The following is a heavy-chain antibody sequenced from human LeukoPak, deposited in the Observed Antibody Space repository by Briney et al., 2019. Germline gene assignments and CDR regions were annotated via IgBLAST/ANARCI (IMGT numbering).Heavy chain of an antibody. CDR1: GGSISSYF. V-gene: IGHV4-59*08. D-gene: IGHD3-10*01. CDR3: ARGFGPLHF. CDR2: IYGSGGT. J-gene: IGHJ4*02. Sequence: SETLSLTCTVSGGSISSYFWSWIRRPPGKGLEWIGYIYGSGGTKYNPSLESRVTISVDTSRNQVSLKLNSVIAGDTALYYCARGFGPLHFWGQGTLVTVSS.